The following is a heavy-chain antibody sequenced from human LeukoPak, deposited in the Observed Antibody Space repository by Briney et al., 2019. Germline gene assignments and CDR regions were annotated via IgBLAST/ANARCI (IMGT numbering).Heavy chain of an antibody. CDR2: IYYSGST. Sequence: SETLSLTCTVSGGSVSSGSYYWSWIRQPPGKGLEWIGYIYYSGSTNYNPSLKSRVTISIDTSKDQFSLKLSSVTAADTAVYYCARDLETGTTSFDYWGQGTLVTVSS. CDR1: GGSVSSGSYY. V-gene: IGHV4-61*01. D-gene: IGHD1-1*01. J-gene: IGHJ4*02. CDR3: ARDLETGTTSFDY.